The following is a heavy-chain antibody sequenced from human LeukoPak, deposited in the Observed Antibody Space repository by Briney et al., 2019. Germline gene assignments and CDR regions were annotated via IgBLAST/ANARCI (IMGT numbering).Heavy chain of an antibody. CDR3: ARDTQQLALYYHYGMDV. V-gene: IGHV3-30-3*01. CDR2: ISYDGSNK. D-gene: IGHD6-13*01. CDR1: GFTFSSYA. J-gene: IGHJ6*02. Sequence: GGSLRLSCAASGFTFSSYAMHWVRQAPGKGLEWVAVISYDGSNKYYADSVKGRFTISSDNSKNTLYLQMNSLRAEDTAVYYCARDTQQLALYYHYGMDVWGQGTTVTVSS.